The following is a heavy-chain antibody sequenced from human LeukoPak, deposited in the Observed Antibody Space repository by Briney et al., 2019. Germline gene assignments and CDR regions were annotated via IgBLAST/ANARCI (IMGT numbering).Heavy chain of an antibody. D-gene: IGHD3-10*02. V-gene: IGHV4-59*01. CDR1: GGSLSTYY. Sequence: SETLSLTCTVSGGSLSTYYWSWIRQPPGKGLEWIGYIYYNGRTNHNPSLKSRITISVNPSRKQFSQKLTSVTAADTAVYYCMREDVRGEPFYYYYGMDVWGQGTTVTVSS. CDR2: IYYNGRT. CDR3: MREDVRGEPFYYYYGMDV. J-gene: IGHJ6*02.